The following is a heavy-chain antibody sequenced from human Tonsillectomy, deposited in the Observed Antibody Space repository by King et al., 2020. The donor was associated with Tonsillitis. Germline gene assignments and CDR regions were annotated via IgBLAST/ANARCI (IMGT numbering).Heavy chain of an antibody. CDR3: ARDGPNYYYMDV. V-gene: IGHV3-33*08. J-gene: IGHJ6*03. CDR2: IWYDGSNK. CDR1: GFTFSSYG. Sequence: VQLVESGGGVVQPGRSLRLSCAASGFTFSSYGMHWVRQAPGKGLEWVAVIWYDGSNKYYADSVKGRFTISRDNSKNTFYLQMNGLRAEDTAVYYCARDGPNYYYMDVWDKGTPVTVSS.